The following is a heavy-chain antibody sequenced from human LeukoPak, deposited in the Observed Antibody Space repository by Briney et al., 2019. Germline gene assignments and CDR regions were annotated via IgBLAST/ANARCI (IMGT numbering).Heavy chain of an antibody. J-gene: IGHJ6*03. CDR1: GGSISNYY. D-gene: IGHD5-12*01. CDR3: ARATRATPWDYYYYMDV. Sequence: PSETLSLTCTVSGGSISNYYWSWIRQHPGKGLEWIGYIYYSGSTYYNPSLKSRVTISVDTSKNQFSLKLSSVTAADTAVYYCARATRATPWDYYYYMDVWGKGTTVTVSS. V-gene: IGHV4-59*06. CDR2: IYYSGST.